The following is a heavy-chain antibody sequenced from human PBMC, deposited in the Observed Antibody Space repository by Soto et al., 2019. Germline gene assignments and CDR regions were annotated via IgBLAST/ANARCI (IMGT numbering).Heavy chain of an antibody. CDR1: GGTFSTYT. CDR2: ILPMLDIT. CDR3: TLGSWSAETFDI. D-gene: IGHD6-13*01. J-gene: IGHJ3*02. Sequence: QVQLVQSGAEVKRPGSSVKVSCTASGGTFSTYTIIWVRQAPGQGLEWMGRILPMLDITNSAQRFQGRVTITADKSTSTAYLELSSPRSEDTAVYYCTLGSWSAETFDIWRRGTMVTVSS. V-gene: IGHV1-69*02.